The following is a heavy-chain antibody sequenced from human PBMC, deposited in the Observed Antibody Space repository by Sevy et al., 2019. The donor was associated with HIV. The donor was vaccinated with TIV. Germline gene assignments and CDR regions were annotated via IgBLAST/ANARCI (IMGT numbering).Heavy chain of an antibody. CDR1: GGSFSGYY. CDR2: INHSGST. J-gene: IGHJ6*02. CDR3: ARDRYYDYNRTHYYYGMDA. V-gene: IGHV4-34*01. D-gene: IGHD3-16*01. Sequence: SETLSLTCAVYGGSFSGYYWSWIRQPPGKGLEWIGEINHSGSTNYNPSLKSRGTISVDTSKNQFSLKLSSVTAADTAVYYCARDRYYDYNRTHYYYGMDAWGQGTTVTVSS.